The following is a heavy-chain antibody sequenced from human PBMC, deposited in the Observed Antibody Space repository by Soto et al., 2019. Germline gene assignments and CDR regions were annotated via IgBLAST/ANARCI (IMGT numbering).Heavy chain of an antibody. CDR2: IKSKTDGGTT. CDR3: TTGLTIFGVVIDP. J-gene: IGHJ5*02. D-gene: IGHD3-3*01. Sequence: EAQLVESGGGLVKPGGSLRLSCAASGFTFSNALMSWVRQAPGKGLEWVGRIKSKTDGGTTDYAAPVKGRFTISRDDSKNTLYLQMNSLKTEDTAVYYCTTGLTIFGVVIDPWGQGTLVTVSS. CDR1: GFTFSNAL. V-gene: IGHV3-15*01.